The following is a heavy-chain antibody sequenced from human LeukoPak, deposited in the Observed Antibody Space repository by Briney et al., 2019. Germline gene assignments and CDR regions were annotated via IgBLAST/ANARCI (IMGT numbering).Heavy chain of an antibody. CDR3: ARILSGSGTYYKHYFDY. Sequence: PGGSLRLSCAASGFTFSSYWMSWVRQAPGKGLEWVANIKQDGSEKYYVDSVKGRFTISRDNAKKSLFLQMNSLRAEDTAVYYCARILSGSGTYYKHYFDYWGQGTLVTVSS. D-gene: IGHD3-10*01. J-gene: IGHJ4*02. CDR2: IKQDGSEK. V-gene: IGHV3-7*01. CDR1: GFTFSSYW.